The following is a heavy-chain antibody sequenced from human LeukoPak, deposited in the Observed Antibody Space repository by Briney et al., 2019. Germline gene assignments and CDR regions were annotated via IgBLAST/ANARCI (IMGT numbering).Heavy chain of an antibody. CDR2: MFHSGST. CDR3: ARATGATGTTTYYFEY. V-gene: IGHV4-59*08. J-gene: IGHJ4*02. D-gene: IGHD1-1*01. Sequence: SETLSLTCSASGGSITTYYWGWIRQPPGKGLEWIGFMFHSGSTSYNPSLKSRVTIPVDTSRNQYSLRLNSVTAADTAVYYCARATGATGTTTYYFEYWGQGTLVTVSS. CDR1: GGSITTYY.